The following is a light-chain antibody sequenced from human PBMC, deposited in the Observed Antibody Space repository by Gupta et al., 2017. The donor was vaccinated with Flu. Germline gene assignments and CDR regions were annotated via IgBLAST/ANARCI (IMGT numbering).Light chain of an antibody. CDR2: GAS. V-gene: IGKV3-15*01. J-gene: IGKJ5*01. Sequence: ETVMTQSPATLSVSPGERVTFFCRASQSVSSNLAWYQQRHGQALRLLIFGASTRATGIPDRFTAIGTGTDFALTISCLQPEDFGVYYCQQYNDWPWGTFGQGTRLEIE. CDR3: QQYNDWPWGT. CDR1: QSVSSN.